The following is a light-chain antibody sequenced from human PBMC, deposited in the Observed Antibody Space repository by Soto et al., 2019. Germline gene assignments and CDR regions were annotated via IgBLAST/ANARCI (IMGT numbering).Light chain of an antibody. J-gene: IGLJ1*01. V-gene: IGLV2-14*01. CDR2: EVT. Sequence: QSALTQPASVSGSPGQSIAISCTGTSSDIGAYDYVSWYQQHPDKAPKLIIYEVTKRPSGVSTRFSGSKSGNTASLTISGLQAEDDGDYYCGSHTSGSTRVFGTGTKVTVL. CDR3: GSHTSGSTRV. CDR1: SSDIGAYDY.